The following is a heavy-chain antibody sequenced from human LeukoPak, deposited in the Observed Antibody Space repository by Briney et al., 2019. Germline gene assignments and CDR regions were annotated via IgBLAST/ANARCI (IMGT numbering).Heavy chain of an antibody. CDR2: LNYRGTT. Sequence: SETLSLTCTVSGGSITTNTYYWGWIRQSPGKGLEWIGNLNYRGTTYYNPSLKGRVTTSLDTSKNHFSLKLSSVTAADTAVYYCARHPMVRGIIDGMDVWGQGTTVTVSS. V-gene: IGHV4-39*01. J-gene: IGHJ6*02. D-gene: IGHD3-10*01. CDR3: ARHPMVRGIIDGMDV. CDR1: GGSITTNTYY.